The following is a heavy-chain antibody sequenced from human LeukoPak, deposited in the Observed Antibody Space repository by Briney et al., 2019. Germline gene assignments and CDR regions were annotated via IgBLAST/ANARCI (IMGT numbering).Heavy chain of an antibody. D-gene: IGHD6-6*01. Sequence: PGGSLRLSCAASGFTLSSYAMSWVRQAPGKGLEWVSATSSSDAGTYYADSVKGRFTISRDNAKNSLYLQMNSLRAEDTAVYYCASNPAEYSSNIYLDYWGQGTLVTVSS. V-gene: IGHV3-23*01. J-gene: IGHJ4*02. CDR1: GFTLSSYA. CDR3: ASNPAEYSSNIYLDY. CDR2: TSSSDAGT.